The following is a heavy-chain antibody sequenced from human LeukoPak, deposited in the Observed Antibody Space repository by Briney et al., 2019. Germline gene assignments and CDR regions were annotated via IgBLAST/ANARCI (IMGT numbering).Heavy chain of an antibody. CDR3: AKRGLTTEKKYDY. CDR1: GFTFSSYW. D-gene: IGHD4-11*01. J-gene: IGHJ4*02. CDR2: VSASGGST. V-gene: IGHV3-23*01. Sequence: PGGSLRLSCAASGFTFSSYWMHWVRQAPGKGLEWVSGVSASGGSTFYADSVKGRFTISRDNSKNTMYLQMNSLRAEDTAVYYCAKRGLTTEKKYDYWGQGTLVTVSS.